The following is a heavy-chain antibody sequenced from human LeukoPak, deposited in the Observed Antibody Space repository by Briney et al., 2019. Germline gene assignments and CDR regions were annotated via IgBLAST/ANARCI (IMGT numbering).Heavy chain of an antibody. CDR2: ISSASAYI. Sequence: GGSLRLSCAASGFTFSSYSMNWVRQAPGKGLEWVSSISSASAYIYYADSVKGRFTISRDNAKNSLFLQMDSPRAEDTAVYYCAKDPGRNKWELLFDYWGQGTLVTVSS. CDR1: GFTFSSYS. J-gene: IGHJ4*02. V-gene: IGHV3-21*04. D-gene: IGHD1-26*01. CDR3: AKDPGRNKWELLFDY.